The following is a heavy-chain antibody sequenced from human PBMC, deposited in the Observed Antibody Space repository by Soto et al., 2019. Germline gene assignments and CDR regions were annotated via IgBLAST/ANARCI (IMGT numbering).Heavy chain of an antibody. V-gene: IGHV3-23*01. D-gene: IGHD1-26*01. CDR2: ISGGGGNT. CDR3: AKGAPGGSYYVWSY. Sequence: EVQLLESGGGLVQPGGSLRLSCAASGFTFNNYAMTWVRQAPGKGLEWVSAISGGGGNTYYSDSVKGRFTISRDNSKNTRFLQMNRLRAEDTAVYYWAKGAPGGSYYVWSYWGQGTLVTVSS. J-gene: IGHJ4*02. CDR1: GFTFNNYA.